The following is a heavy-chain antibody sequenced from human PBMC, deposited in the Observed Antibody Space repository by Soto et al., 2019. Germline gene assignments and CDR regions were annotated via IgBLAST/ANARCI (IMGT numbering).Heavy chain of an antibody. J-gene: IGHJ4*02. CDR1: GDSVSSNSAA. V-gene: IGHV6-1*01. D-gene: IGHD6-19*01. CDR2: TYYRSKWYN. Sequence: SPTLSLTCAISGDSVSSNSAAWNWIRQSPSRGLEWLGRTYYRSKWYNDYAVSVKSRITINPDTSKNQFSLQLNSVTPEDTAVYYCARDFTGYSSGWSTYYFDYWGQGTLVTVSS. CDR3: ARDFTGYSSGWSTYYFDY.